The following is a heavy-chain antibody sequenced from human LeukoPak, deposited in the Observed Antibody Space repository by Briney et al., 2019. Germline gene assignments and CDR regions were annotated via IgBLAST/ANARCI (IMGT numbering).Heavy chain of an antibody. Sequence: ASVKVSCKASGGTFSSYAISWVRQAPGQGLEWMGRIIPILGIANYAQKFQGRVTITADKSTSTAYMELSSLRSEDTAVYYCAGFGESLDAFDIWGQGTMVTVSS. CDR3: AGFGESLDAFDI. J-gene: IGHJ3*02. CDR1: GGTFSSYA. CDR2: IIPILGIA. D-gene: IGHD3-10*01. V-gene: IGHV1-69*04.